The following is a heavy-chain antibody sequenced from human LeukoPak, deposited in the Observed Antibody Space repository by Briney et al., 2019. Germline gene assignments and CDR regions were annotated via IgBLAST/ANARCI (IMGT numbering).Heavy chain of an antibody. V-gene: IGHV3-74*01. CDR2: INTDGSSS. CDR1: GFTFSSYW. Sequence: GGSLRLSCVASGFTFSSYWMHWVRQPPGKGPVWVSRINTDGSSSSYADSVKGRFTISRDNARNSLYLQMNSLRAEDTAVYYCTGGSGWFSPDYWGQGTLVTVSA. J-gene: IGHJ4*02. D-gene: IGHD6-19*01. CDR3: TGGSGWFSPDY.